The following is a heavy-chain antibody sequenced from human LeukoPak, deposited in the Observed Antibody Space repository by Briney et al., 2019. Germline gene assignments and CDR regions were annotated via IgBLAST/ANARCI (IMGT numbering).Heavy chain of an antibody. CDR3: ARDGGWYRDY. V-gene: IGHV3-7*04. D-gene: IGHD6-19*01. Sequence: GGSLRLSCEASGFTFSNYWMTWVRPAPGKGLEWAANIRQDGGDKNYIDSVKGRFTISRDNAKNSLYLQMNSLRAEDTAVYYCARDGGWYRDYWGQGSLVTVSS. CDR1: GFTFSNYW. J-gene: IGHJ4*02. CDR2: IRQDGGDK.